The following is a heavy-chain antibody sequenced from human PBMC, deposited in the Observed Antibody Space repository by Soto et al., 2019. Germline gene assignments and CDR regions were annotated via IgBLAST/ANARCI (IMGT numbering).Heavy chain of an antibody. V-gene: IGHV1-2*02. CDR2: INPNSGGT. CDR3: ARGRAEWLFAFDI. D-gene: IGHD3-9*01. CDR1: GYTFTGYY. J-gene: IGHJ3*02. Sequence: ASVKVSCKASGYTFTGYYMHWVRQAPGQGLEWMGWINPNSGGTNHAQKFQGRVTMTGDTSISTAYMELSRLRSDDTAVYYCARGRAEWLFAFDIWGQGTMVTVS.